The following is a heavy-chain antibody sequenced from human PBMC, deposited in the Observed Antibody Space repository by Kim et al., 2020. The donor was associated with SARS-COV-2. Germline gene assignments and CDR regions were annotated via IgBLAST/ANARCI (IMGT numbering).Heavy chain of an antibody. CDR3: ARHSGLWFGELYYYYYGMDV. CDR2: ISSSSSYI. Sequence: GGSLRLSCAASGFTFSSYSMNWVRQAPGKGLEWVSSISSSSSYIYYADSVKGRFTISRDNAKNSLYLQMNSLRAEDTAVYYCARHSGLWFGELYYYYYGMDVWGQGTTVTVS. D-gene: IGHD3-10*01. CDR1: GFTFSSYS. V-gene: IGHV3-21*01. J-gene: IGHJ6*02.